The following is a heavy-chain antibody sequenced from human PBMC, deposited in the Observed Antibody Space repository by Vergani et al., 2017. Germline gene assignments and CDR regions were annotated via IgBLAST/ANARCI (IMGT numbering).Heavy chain of an antibody. CDR3: ARIASGSYGRYMDV. V-gene: IGHV2-70*01. J-gene: IGHJ6*03. CDR2: IAWDDDK. D-gene: IGHD1-26*01. CDR1: GFSLSTSGMC. Sequence: QVTLRESGPALVKPTQTLTLTCTFSGFSLSTSGMCVSWIRQHPGKALEWLELIAWDDDKYYSTSLKTRLTISKDTSKNQVVLTMTNMDLVDQAMYYCARIASGSYGRYMDVWGKGTTVTVSS.